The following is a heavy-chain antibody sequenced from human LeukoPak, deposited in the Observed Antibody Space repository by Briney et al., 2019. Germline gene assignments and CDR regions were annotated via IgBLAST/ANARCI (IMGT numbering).Heavy chain of an antibody. CDR3: ARGFSGGATTPKGPPDY. V-gene: IGHV4-34*01. CDR2: INHSGST. CDR1: GGSFSGYY. D-gene: IGHD1-26*01. J-gene: IGHJ4*02. Sequence: SETLSLTCAVYGGSFSGYYWSWIRQPPGKGLEWIGEINHSGSTNYNPSLKSRVAISVDTSNIQFSLKLNSVTAADTAVYYCARGFSGGATTPKGPPDYWGQGTLVTVSS.